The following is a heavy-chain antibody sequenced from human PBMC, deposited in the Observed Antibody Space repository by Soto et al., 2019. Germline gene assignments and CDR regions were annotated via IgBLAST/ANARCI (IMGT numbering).Heavy chain of an antibody. CDR3: VRGGRSIAEAGNFDF. CDR1: GDSFSRHY. Sequence: QVQLQESGPGLVKPSQTLSLTCFVSGDSFSRHYWSWIRQPPGKGLEWISFIYYTGSTNYNPSLKGRVSLSIDTSRNQFSMNLTSVTAADTAVYFCVRGGRSIAEAGNFDFWGQGNLVIVSS. CDR2: IYYTGST. D-gene: IGHD6-19*01. V-gene: IGHV4-59*11. J-gene: IGHJ4*01.